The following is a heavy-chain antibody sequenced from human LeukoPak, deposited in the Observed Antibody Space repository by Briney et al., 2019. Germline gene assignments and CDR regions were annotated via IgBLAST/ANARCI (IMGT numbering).Heavy chain of an antibody. V-gene: IGHV3-11*01. CDR1: GFTLSDYY. CDR2: ISSSGSTI. J-gene: IGHJ4*02. D-gene: IGHD5-24*01. Sequence: GGSLRLSCAASGFTLSDYYMSWIRQAPGKGLEWVSYISSSGSTIYYADSVKGRFTISRDNAKNSLYLQLNSLRAEDTAVYYCAREMATASFDYWGQGTLVTVSS. CDR3: AREMATASFDY.